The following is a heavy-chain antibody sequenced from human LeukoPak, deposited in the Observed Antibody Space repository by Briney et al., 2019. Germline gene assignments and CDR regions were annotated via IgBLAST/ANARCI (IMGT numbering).Heavy chain of an antibody. Sequence: GGSLRLSCAASGFTFSRYWMSWVRQAPGKGLEWVANIKQDGSEKDYVDSVKGRFTISRDNAKNSLYLQMNSLTAEDTAVYYCARESFAAGWDWGQGTLVTVSS. CDR3: ARESFAAGWD. V-gene: IGHV3-7*01. CDR1: GFTFSRYW. D-gene: IGHD6-13*01. J-gene: IGHJ4*02. CDR2: IKQDGSEK.